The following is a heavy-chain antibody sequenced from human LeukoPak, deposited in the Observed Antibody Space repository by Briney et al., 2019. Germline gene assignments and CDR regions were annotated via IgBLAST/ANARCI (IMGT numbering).Heavy chain of an antibody. V-gene: IGHV1-2*02. D-gene: IGHD2-2*01. Sequence: ASVRVSCKASAYTFTDYYIHWVRQAPGQGREWMGWINPDSGGTNYAQKFQGRVTMTRDTSISTAYMELSRLRSDDTAVYYCAALGYCSSTSCYGHWFDPWGQGTLVSVSS. CDR3: AALGYCSSTSCYGHWFDP. CDR2: INPDSGGT. J-gene: IGHJ5*02. CDR1: AYTFTDYY.